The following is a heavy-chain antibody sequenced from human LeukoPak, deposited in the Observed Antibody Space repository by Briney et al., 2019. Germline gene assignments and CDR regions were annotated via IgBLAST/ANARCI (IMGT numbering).Heavy chain of an antibody. V-gene: IGHV3-7*03. J-gene: IGHJ2*01. CDR3: ARVGAVVGHWNWYFDL. Sequence: GGSLRLSCTTSGFSFSSYWMTWVRQAPGKGLEWVANIKQDESEKYYVDSVKGRSTVSRDNAKNSLFVQMSNLRVEDTAVYYCARVGAVVGHWNWYFDLWGRGTQVTVSS. CDR2: IKQDESEK. D-gene: IGHD1-1*01. CDR1: GFSFSSYW.